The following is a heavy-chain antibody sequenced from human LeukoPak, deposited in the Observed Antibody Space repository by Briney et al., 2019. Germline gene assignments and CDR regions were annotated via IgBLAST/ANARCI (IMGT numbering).Heavy chain of an antibody. J-gene: IGHJ4*02. D-gene: IGHD5-12*01. CDR2: FYYSGGT. Sequence: PSETLSLTCTVSGGSISSSTYYWGWVRQPPGKGLEWIGSFYYSGGTYYNPSLKSRVTISVDTSKNQFSLKLSSVTAADTAVYYCAREYSGYEKFDYWGQGTLVTVSS. CDR3: AREYSGYEKFDY. V-gene: IGHV4-39*07. CDR1: GGSISSSTYY.